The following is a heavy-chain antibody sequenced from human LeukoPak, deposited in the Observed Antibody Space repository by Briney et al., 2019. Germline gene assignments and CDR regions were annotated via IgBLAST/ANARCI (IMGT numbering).Heavy chain of an antibody. Sequence: QSGGSLRLSCAASGFTFSSYAMSWVSQAPGRGREWLSGISGSAYSTYYADSVRGRFTISRDNSKNTLYLQMNSLRAEDTAVYYCAKEAGYSGYDYPDYWGQGTLVTVSS. J-gene: IGHJ4*02. CDR3: AKEAGYSGYDYPDY. CDR2: ISGSAYST. CDR1: GFTFSSYA. D-gene: IGHD5-12*01. V-gene: IGHV3-23*01.